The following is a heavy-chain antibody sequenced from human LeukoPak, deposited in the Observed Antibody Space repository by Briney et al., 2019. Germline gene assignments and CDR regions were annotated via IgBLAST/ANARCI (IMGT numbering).Heavy chain of an antibody. Sequence: GVSVKVSCKASGYTFSAYYMHWVRQAPGQGLEWMGWIDANSGDTKYAQKFQGRATITRDTSIGTAYMELNSLISDDTAVYYCASEAFCVGGSCQLHRVASWGPGTQVTVSS. CDR2: IDANSGDT. V-gene: IGHV1-2*02. CDR3: ASEAFCVGGSCQLHRVAS. CDR1: GYTFSAYY. J-gene: IGHJ4*02. D-gene: IGHD2-15*01.